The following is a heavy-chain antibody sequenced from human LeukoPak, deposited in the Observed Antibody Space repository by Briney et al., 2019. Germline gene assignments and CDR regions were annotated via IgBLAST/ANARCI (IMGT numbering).Heavy chain of an antibody. CDR3: ARGYYTNGVCYYYYYYYMDV. J-gene: IGHJ6*03. V-gene: IGHV3-48*04. CDR1: GFTFSSYS. CDR2: ISSSSSTI. D-gene: IGHD2-8*01. Sequence: PGGSLRLSCAASGFTFSSYSMNWVRHAPGKGLEWVSYISSSSSTIYYADSVKGRFTISRDNAKNTLYLQMNSLRAEDTAVYYCARGYYTNGVCYYYYYYYMDVWGKGTTVTVSS.